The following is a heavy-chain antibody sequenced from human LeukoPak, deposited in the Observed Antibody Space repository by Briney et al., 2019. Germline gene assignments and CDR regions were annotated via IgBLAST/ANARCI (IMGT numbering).Heavy chain of an antibody. CDR2: IRYNGSNK. V-gene: IGHV3-30*02. CDR1: GFTFRSYA. D-gene: IGHD4-17*01. Sequence: GGSLRLSCAASGFTFRSYAMHWVRQAPGKGLEWVAFIRYNGSNKNYADSVKGRFTISRENSKNTLYLQMNSLRAEDTAVYYCARTRGGEYENYYYYVDVWGEGTTVTVSS. J-gene: IGHJ6*03. CDR3: ARTRGGEYENYYYYVDV.